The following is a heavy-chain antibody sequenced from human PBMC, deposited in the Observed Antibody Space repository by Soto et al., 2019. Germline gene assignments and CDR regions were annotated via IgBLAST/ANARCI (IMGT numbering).Heavy chain of an antibody. D-gene: IGHD3-10*01. CDR1: GFTFSSDA. J-gene: IGHJ6*02. V-gene: IGHV3-23*01. Sequence: GGSLRLSCAASGFTFSSDAMSWVRKAPGKGLEWVSAISGSCGSTYYADSVKGRFTISRDKSKNPLYLQMNSLRDEDPAVFYCAKGRVVRGVSYSYYGMDVWGQGTTVTVSS. CDR3: AKGRVVRGVSYSYYGMDV. CDR2: ISGSCGST.